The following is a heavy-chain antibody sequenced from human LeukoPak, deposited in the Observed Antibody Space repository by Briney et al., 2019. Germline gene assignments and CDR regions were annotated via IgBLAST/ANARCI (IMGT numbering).Heavy chain of an antibody. CDR1: GFTFTSYS. CDR2: ISSISSYI. Sequence: GGSLRLSCAASGFTFTSYSMNWVRQAPGKGLEWVSSISSISSYIYYAASVRGRFTISRDNAQNSMYLQMNSLRAAATTVYYCARDGGIAGSAPCHFDCWGQGTLVPVSS. J-gene: IGHJ4*02. D-gene: IGHD6-13*01. CDR3: ARDGGIAGSAPCHFDC. V-gene: IGHV3-21*01.